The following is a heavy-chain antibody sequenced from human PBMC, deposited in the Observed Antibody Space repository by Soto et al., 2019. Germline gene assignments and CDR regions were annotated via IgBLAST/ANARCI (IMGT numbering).Heavy chain of an antibody. CDR1: GFTFSSYA. CDR3: AKFPGPRFWSGYYRDD. J-gene: IGHJ4*02. Sequence: PGGSLRLSCAASGFTFSSYAMSWVRQAPGKGLEWVSAISGSGGSTYYADSVKGRFTISRDNSKNALYLQMNSLRAEDTAVYFCAKFPGPRFWSGYYRDDWGQGTLVTV. V-gene: IGHV3-23*01. D-gene: IGHD3-3*01. CDR2: ISGSGGST.